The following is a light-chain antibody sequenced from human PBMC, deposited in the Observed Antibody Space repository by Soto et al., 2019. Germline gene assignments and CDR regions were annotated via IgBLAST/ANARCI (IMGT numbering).Light chain of an antibody. J-gene: IGLJ1*01. CDR3: CSYAGSSPYV. CDR1: SSDVGSYNL. Sequence: QSVLTQPASVSGCPGQSITISCTGTSSDVGSYNLVSWYQQHPGKAPKLMIYEVSKRPSGVSNRFSGSKSGNTASLTISGLQAEDEAEYYCCSYAGSSPYVFGTGTKVTVL. V-gene: IGLV2-23*02. CDR2: EVS.